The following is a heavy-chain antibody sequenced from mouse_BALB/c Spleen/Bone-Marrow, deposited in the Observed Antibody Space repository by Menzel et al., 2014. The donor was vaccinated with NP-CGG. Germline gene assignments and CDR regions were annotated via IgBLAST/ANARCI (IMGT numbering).Heavy chain of an antibody. J-gene: IGHJ4*01. CDR1: GDSITSGY. CDR3: ASLLRIYYAMDY. Sequence: EVKLVESGPSLVKPSQTLSLPCSVTGDSITSGYWNWIRKFPGNKLEYMGYISYSGSTYYNPSLKGRISITRDTSKNQYYLQLNSVTTEDTATYYCASLLRIYYAMDYWGQGTSVTVSS. V-gene: IGHV3-8*02. D-gene: IGHD1-1*01. CDR2: ISYSGST.